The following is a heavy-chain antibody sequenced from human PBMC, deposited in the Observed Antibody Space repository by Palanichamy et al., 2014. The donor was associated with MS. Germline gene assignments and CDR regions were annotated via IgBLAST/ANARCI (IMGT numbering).Heavy chain of an antibody. J-gene: IGHJ3*02. CDR3: ARDLYGPLPDAFDI. V-gene: IGHV3-30-3*01. Sequence: QLVEVWGRAWSSLGGPSRLSCAASGFTFSSYAMHWVRQAPGKGLEWVAVISYDGSNKYYADSVKGRFTISRDNSKDTLYLQMNSLRAEDTAVYYCARDLYGPLPDAFDIWGQGTMVTVSS. CDR2: ISYDGSNK. D-gene: IGHD2-8*01. CDR1: GFTFSSYA.